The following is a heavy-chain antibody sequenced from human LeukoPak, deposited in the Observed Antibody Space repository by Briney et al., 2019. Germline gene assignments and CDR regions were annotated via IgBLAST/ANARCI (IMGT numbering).Heavy chain of an antibody. CDR1: RGSISNYY. J-gene: IGHJ4*02. CDR3: ARDGPGDVGFDY. V-gene: IGHV4-59*01. CDR2: FSYSGST. Sequence: PPETLSLTCTVSRGSISNYYWGWVRQPPGKGLEWIGFFSYSGSTNYNPSLKSRVTISVDTSKNQFSLKLTSVTAADTAVYYCARDGPGDVGFDYWGQG. D-gene: IGHD7-27*01.